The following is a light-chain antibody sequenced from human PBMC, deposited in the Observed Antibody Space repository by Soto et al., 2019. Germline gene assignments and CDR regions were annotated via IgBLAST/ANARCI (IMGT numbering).Light chain of an antibody. CDR1: QGIGNY. V-gene: IGKV1-27*01. CDR2: AAS. CDR3: QDYNSAPRT. Sequence: DIQMTQSPSSLSASLGDRVTITCRASQGIGNYLAWYQLQPGKVPKLLIYAASTLQSGVPSRFSGSGSGTDFTLTISSLQPEYVATYFCQDYNSAPRTFGQGTKVEI. J-gene: IGKJ1*01.